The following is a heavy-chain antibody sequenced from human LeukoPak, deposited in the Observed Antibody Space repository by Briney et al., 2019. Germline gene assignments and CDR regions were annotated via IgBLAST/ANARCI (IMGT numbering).Heavy chain of an antibody. V-gene: IGHV4-34*01. J-gene: IGHJ4*02. Sequence: SETLSLTCAVYGGSFSGYYWSWIGQPPGKGLEWTGEINHSGSTNYNPSLKSRVTISVDTSKKQFSLKLSSVTAADTAVYYCARASITMVRGVIITSHFDYWGQGTLVTVSS. D-gene: IGHD3-10*01. CDR1: GGSFSGYY. CDR2: INHSGST. CDR3: ARASITMVRGVIITSHFDY.